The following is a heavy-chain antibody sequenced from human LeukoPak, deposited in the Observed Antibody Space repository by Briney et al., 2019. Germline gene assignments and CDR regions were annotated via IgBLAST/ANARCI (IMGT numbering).Heavy chain of an antibody. CDR3: ARGLTRDIVVVPAAGEDWFDP. V-gene: IGHV1-2*02. CDR1: GYTFTGYY. Sequence: ASVKVSXKASGYTFTGYYMHWVRQAPGQGLEWIGWINPNSGGTNYAQKFQGRVTMTRDTSISTAYMELSRLRSDDTAVYYCARGLTRDIVVVPAAGEDWFDPWGQGTLVTVSS. D-gene: IGHD2-2*01. J-gene: IGHJ5*02. CDR2: INPNSGGT.